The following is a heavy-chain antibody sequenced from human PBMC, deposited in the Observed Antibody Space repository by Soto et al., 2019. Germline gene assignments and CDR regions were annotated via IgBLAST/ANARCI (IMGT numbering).Heavy chain of an antibody. V-gene: IGHV1-18*01. CDR2: ISAYNGNT. D-gene: IGHD3-3*01. J-gene: IGHJ4*02. Sequence: ASVKVSCKVSGYTFTSYGISWVRQAPGQGLEWMGWISAYNGNTNYAQKLQGRVTMTTDTSTSTAYMELRSLRSDDTAVYYCARAGYYDFWSGTTDFDYWGQGTLVTVSS. CDR1: GYTFTSYG. CDR3: ARAGYYDFWSGTTDFDY.